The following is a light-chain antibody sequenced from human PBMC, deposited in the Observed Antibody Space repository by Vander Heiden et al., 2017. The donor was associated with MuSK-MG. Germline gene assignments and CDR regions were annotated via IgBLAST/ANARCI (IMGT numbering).Light chain of an antibody. CDR2: QDS. CDR3: QAWDSSTQVV. CDR1: TLGDKY. Sequence: SYELTQPPSVSVSPRQTASITCSGDTLGDKYACWYQQKPGQSPVLVIYQDSKRPSGIPERFSGSNSGNTATLTISGTQAMDEADYYCQAWDSSTQVVFGGGTKLTVL. J-gene: IGLJ2*01. V-gene: IGLV3-1*01.